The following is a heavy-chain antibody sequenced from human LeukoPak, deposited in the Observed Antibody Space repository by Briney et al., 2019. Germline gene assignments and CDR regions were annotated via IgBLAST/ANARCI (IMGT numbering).Heavy chain of an antibody. CDR2: ISGSGGST. CDR3: AKSGYNRFDY. CDR1: GFTFSNSA. J-gene: IGHJ4*02. D-gene: IGHD5-24*01. Sequence: GGSLRLSCAASGFTFSNSAMSWVRQAPGRGLEWVSTISGSGGSTYYADSVKGRFTISRDNSKSTLYLQINSLRAEDTAVYYCAKSGYNRFDYWGQGTLVTVSS. V-gene: IGHV3-23*01.